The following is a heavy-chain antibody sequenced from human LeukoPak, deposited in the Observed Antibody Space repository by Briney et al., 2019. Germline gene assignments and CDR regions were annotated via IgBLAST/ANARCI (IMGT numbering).Heavy chain of an antibody. Sequence: SETLSLTCTVSGYSISSGYYWGWIRQPPGNGLEWIGSIYHSGSTYYNPSLKSRVTISVDTSKNQFSLKLSSVTAADTAVYYCAREGVAYYYGSGGRGFDYWGQGTLVTVSS. D-gene: IGHD3-10*01. CDR1: GYSISSGYY. V-gene: IGHV4-38-2*02. CDR3: AREGVAYYYGSGGRGFDY. CDR2: IYHSGST. J-gene: IGHJ4*02.